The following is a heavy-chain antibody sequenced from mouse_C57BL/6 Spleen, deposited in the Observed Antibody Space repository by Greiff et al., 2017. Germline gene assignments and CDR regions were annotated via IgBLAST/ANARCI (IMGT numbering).Heavy chain of an antibody. CDR1: GFTFSDYG. J-gene: IGHJ3*01. Sequence: EVMLVESGGGLVKPGGSLKLSCAASGFTFSDYGMHWVRQAPEKGLEWVAYISSGSSTNYYADTVKGRFTISRDNAKNTRFLQMTSLRSEDTAMYYCARDDYDVAFGYWGQGTLVTVSA. CDR3: ARDDYDVAFGY. D-gene: IGHD2-4*01. CDR2: ISSGSSTN. V-gene: IGHV5-17*01.